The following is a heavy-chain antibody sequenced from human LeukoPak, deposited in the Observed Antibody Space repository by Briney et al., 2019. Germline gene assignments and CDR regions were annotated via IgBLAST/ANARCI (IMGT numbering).Heavy chain of an antibody. CDR1: EYTFSSYS. D-gene: IGHD1-26*01. Sequence: GSLRFSCEASEYTFSSYSMNWVRQAPGKGLEWVSYISSSSSTIYYAESVKGRFTISRDNAKNSLYLQMNSLRVEDTAVYYCPRSRVNSGSYPLDYWGQGTLVTVSS. V-gene: IGHV3-48*01. CDR3: PRSRVNSGSYPLDY. J-gene: IGHJ4*02. CDR2: ISSSSSTI.